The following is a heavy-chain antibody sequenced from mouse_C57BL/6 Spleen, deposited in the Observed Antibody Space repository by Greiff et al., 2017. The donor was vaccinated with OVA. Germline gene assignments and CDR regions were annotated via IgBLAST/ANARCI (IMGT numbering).Heavy chain of an antibody. CDR1: GYSITSGYY. D-gene: IGHD2-12*01. CDR3: ASSYYSNFYFDY. V-gene: IGHV3-6*01. J-gene: IGHJ2*01. Sequence: EVQLQQSGPGLVKPSQSLSLTCSVTGYSITSGYYWNWIRQFPGNKLEWMGYISNDGRNNYNPSLKNRISITRDTSKNQFFLKLNSVTTEDTATYYCASSYYSNFYFDYWGQGTTLTVSS. CDR2: ISNDGRN.